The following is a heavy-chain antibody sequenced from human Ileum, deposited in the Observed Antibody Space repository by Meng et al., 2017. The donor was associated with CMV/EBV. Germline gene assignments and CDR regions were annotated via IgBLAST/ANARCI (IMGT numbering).Heavy chain of an antibody. V-gene: IGHV3-48*03. CDR3: ARGYSGDHDAFDF. D-gene: IGHD1-26*01. Sequence: GESLKISCAASGFMFSSHEFNWVRQAPGKGLEWVSYIGTSGGSIYYADSVKGRFTISRDNAKKSVYLQMESLRAEDTGVYYCARGYSGDHDAFDFWGQGTMVTVSS. CDR2: IGTSGGSI. J-gene: IGHJ3*01. CDR1: GFMFSSHE.